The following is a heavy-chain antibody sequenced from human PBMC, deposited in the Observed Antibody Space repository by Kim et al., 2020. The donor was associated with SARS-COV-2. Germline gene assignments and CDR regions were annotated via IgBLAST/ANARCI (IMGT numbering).Heavy chain of an antibody. V-gene: IGHV3-11*03. CDR3: ARSGGGFGELVDYYFDC. Sequence: GGSLRLSCAASGFTFSDYYMSWIRQAPGRGLEWVSYISSSSTYTNYADSVKGRFTISRDNAKNSLYLQMNSLRAEDTAVYYCARSGGGFGELVDYYFDCWGQGTLVTVSS. D-gene: IGHD3-10*01. CDR2: ISSSSTYT. J-gene: IGHJ4*02. CDR1: GFTFSDYY.